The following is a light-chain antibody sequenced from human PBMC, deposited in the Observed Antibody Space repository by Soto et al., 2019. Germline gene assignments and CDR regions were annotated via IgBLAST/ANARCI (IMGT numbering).Light chain of an antibody. CDR1: QTVRNN. CDR2: DAS. V-gene: IGKV3-11*01. CDR3: QQQSNWPLT. Sequence: EIVLTQSPATLSLSPGERDTLSCRAIQTVRNNLSWYQQRPGQAPRLLIYDASSRATCIPARFSGSGSGTDFTLTISSLEPEDFAVYYCQQQSNWPLTFGEGTKVDIK. J-gene: IGKJ4*01.